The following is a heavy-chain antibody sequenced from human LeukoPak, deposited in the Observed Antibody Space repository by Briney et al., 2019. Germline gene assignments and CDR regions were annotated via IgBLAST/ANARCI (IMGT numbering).Heavy chain of an antibody. CDR3: TRDAEISGYTWYNWFDP. D-gene: IGHD3-22*01. CDR2: IYYSGNT. J-gene: IGHJ5*02. Sequence: SETLSLTCTVSGGSINNYYWSWIRQPPGKGLEWVGYIYYSGNTNYNPSLKSRVTISVDTSKSQFSLQLSSVTAADTAVYYCTRDAEISGYTWYNWFDPWGQGILVTVSS. CDR1: GGSINNYY. V-gene: IGHV4-59*01.